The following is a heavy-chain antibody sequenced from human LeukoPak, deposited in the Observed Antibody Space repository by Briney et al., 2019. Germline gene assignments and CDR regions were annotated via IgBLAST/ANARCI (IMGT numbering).Heavy chain of an antibody. J-gene: IGHJ4*02. D-gene: IGHD5-12*01. V-gene: IGHV3-21*04. CDR3: AKDLSGPFDY. CDR2: ISSSSSYI. Sequence: PGGSLRLSCAASGFTFSSYSMNWVRQAPGKGLEWVSSISSSSSYIYYSDSVKGRFTVSRDNAKNSLYLQMNSLRAEDTALYYCAKDLSGPFDYWGQGTLVTVSS. CDR1: GFTFSSYS.